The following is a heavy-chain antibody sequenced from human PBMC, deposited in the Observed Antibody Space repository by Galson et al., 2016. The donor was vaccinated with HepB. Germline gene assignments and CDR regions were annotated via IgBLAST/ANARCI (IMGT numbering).Heavy chain of an antibody. CDR3: ARDQSPTADYHHDAFDI. D-gene: IGHD6-13*01. CDR1: GFTFSTYW. Sequence: SLRLSCAASGFTFSTYWMTWVRQAPGKGLEWVANINKDANKKYYADSVEGRFTISRDNTKNSLYMQMSSRRAEDTAVYYGARDQSPTADYHHDAFDIWGQGTMVTVSS. J-gene: IGHJ3*02. CDR2: INKDANKK. V-gene: IGHV3-7*03.